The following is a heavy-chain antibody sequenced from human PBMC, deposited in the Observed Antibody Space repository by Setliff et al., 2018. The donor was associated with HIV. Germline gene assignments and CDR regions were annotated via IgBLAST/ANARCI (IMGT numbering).Heavy chain of an antibody. Sequence: SVKVSCKASGGTFSRNPISWVRQAPGQGLEWMGGITPIFGTTKYAQKFQGRVTITADESRTTAYLDLNSLRSEETAVYYCATAGEMATIGYSYYYMGVWGKGTTVTVSS. D-gene: IGHD3-10*01. J-gene: IGHJ6*03. V-gene: IGHV1-69*13. CDR1: GGTFSRNP. CDR2: ITPIFGTT. CDR3: ATAGEMATIGYSYYYMGV.